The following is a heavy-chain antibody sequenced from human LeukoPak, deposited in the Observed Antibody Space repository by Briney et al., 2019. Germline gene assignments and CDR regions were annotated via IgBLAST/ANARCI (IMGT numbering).Heavy chain of an antibody. J-gene: IGHJ4*02. CDR3: ARYSSSPTYYFDY. Sequence: PSETLSLTCTVSGYSISSGYYWGWIRQPPGKGLEWIGSVYHSGSTYYSPSLKSRVTISVDTSKNQFPLKLTSVTAADTALYYCARYSSSPTYYFDYWGQGTLVTVSS. D-gene: IGHD6-13*01. CDR1: GYSISSGYY. V-gene: IGHV4-38-2*02. CDR2: VYHSGST.